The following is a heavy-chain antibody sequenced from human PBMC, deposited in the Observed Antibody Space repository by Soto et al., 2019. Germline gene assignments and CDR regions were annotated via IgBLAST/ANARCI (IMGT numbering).Heavy chain of an antibody. CDR2: IRSKAYGGTT. D-gene: IGHD3-10*01. Sequence: GGSLRLSCTASGFTFGDYAMSWVRQAPGKGLEWVGFIRSKAYGGTTEYAASVKGRFTISRDGSKSIAYLQMNSLKTEDTAVYYCTRDGILLWFGELFHYYYGMDVWGQGTTVTVSS. CDR1: GFTFGDYA. V-gene: IGHV3-49*04. J-gene: IGHJ6*02. CDR3: TRDGILLWFGELFHYYYGMDV.